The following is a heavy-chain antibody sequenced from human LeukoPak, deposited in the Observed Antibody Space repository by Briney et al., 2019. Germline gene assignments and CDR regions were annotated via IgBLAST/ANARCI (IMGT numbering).Heavy chain of an antibody. CDR3: AKESQRELRYFDWIPDY. J-gene: IGHJ4*02. V-gene: IGHV3-48*01. D-gene: IGHD3-9*01. CDR2: ISSSSSTI. CDR1: GFTFSSYS. Sequence: PGGSLRLSCAASGFTFSSYSMNWVRQAPGKGLEWVSYISSSSSTIHYADSVKGRFTISRDNSKNTLYLQMNSLRAEDTAVYYCAKESQRELRYFDWIPDYWGQGTLVTVSS.